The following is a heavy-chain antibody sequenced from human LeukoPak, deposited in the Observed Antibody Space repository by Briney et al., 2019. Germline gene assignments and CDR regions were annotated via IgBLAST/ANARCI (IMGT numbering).Heavy chain of an antibody. J-gene: IGHJ4*02. CDR2: ISYDGSNK. CDR1: GFTFSSYA. CDR3: ARDLDETGGEYAAAGTMDY. V-gene: IGHV3-30-3*01. D-gene: IGHD6-13*01. Sequence: PGGSLRLSCAASGFTFSSYAMHWVRQAPGKGLEWVAVISYDGSNKYYADSVKGRFTISRDNSKNTLYLQMNSLRAEDTAVYYCARDLDETGGEYAAAGTMDYWGQGTLVTVSS.